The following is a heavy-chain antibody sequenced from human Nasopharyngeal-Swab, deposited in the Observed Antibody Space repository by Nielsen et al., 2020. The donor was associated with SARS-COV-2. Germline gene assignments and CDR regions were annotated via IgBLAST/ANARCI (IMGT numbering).Heavy chain of an antibody. CDR2: ISAYNGNT. D-gene: IGHD3-22*01. CDR1: GYTFTSYG. J-gene: IGHJ6*02. V-gene: IGHV1-18*04. CDR3: ARIPRAGYYDSSGQGPYYYGMDV. Sequence: ASVKVSCKASGYTFTSYGISWGRQAPGQGLEWMGWISAYNGNTNYAQKLQGRVTMTTDTSTSTAYMELRSLRSDDTAVYYCARIPRAGYYDSSGQGPYYYGMDVWGQGTTVTVSS.